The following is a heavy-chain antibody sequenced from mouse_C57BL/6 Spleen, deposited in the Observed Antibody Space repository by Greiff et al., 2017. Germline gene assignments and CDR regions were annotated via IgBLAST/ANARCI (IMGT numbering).Heavy chain of an antibody. Sequence: EVKVEESGGGLVKPGGSLKLSCAASGFTFSDYGMHWVRQAPEKGLEWVAYISSGSSTIYYADTVKGRFTISRDNAKNTLFLQMTSLRSEDTAMYYCARWGYDDAMDYWGQGTSVTVSS. CDR2: ISSGSSTI. CDR1: GFTFSDYG. CDR3: ARWGYDDAMDY. J-gene: IGHJ4*01. V-gene: IGHV5-17*01. D-gene: IGHD2-2*01.